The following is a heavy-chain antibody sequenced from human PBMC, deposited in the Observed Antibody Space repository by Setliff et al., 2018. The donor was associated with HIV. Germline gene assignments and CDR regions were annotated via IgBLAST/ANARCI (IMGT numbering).Heavy chain of an antibody. CDR3: ARSLVMTATYGMDV. D-gene: IGHD2-21*02. J-gene: IGHJ6*02. V-gene: IGHV2-5*02. CDR2: IYWDDDK. Sequence: ESGPTLVNPTQTLTLTCTFSGFSLGTSGVGVGWIRQPPGKALEWLSVIYWDDDKRYSPSRKSRVTITKDTSKNQVVLTMTNMDPMDTAVYYCARSLVMTATYGMDVWGQGTTVTVSS. CDR1: GFSLGTSGVG.